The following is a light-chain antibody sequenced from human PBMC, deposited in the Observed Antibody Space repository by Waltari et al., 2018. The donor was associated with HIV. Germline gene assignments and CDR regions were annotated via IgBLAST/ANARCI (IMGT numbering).Light chain of an antibody. J-gene: IGKJ3*01. CDR1: QSVSTN. CDR3: QQYNSWPLT. CDR2: GAS. Sequence: ETVITQSPGALPVSPGERVTLSCRASQSVSTNLAWYQQKPGQPPRLLIYGASARATDGPARFSGSVSGTEFNLTIAALRSEDLAVYFCQQYNSWPLTFGPGSKVNIK. V-gene: IGKV3-15*01.